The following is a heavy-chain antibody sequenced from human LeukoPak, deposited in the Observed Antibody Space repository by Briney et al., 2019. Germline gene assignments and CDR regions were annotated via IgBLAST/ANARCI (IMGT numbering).Heavy chain of an antibody. V-gene: IGHV3-64*01. D-gene: IGHD6-19*01. CDR1: GFTFSSYA. J-gene: IGHJ5*02. Sequence: PGGSLRLSCAASGFTFSSYAMHWVRQAPGKGLEYVSAISSNGGSTYYANPVKGRFTISRDNSKNTLYLQMGSLRAEDMAVYYCARDTSSSGWYVGWFDPWGQGTLVTVSS. CDR2: ISSNGGST. CDR3: ARDTSSSGWYVGWFDP.